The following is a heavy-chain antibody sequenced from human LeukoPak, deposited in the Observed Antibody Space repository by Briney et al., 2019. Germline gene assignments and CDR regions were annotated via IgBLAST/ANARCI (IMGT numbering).Heavy chain of an antibody. J-gene: IGHJ4*02. V-gene: IGHV3-23*05. Sequence: GGSLRLSCVASGFSFTDYAMNWVRQAPGKGLEWVSTFKTNYNQVYYAESVRGRFTMSTDNSKKTAYLQMNSLRAEDTAVYYCARGHPDYGDYVSCFDFWGQGALVTVSS. CDR3: ARGHPDYGDYVSCFDF. CDR2: FKTNYNQV. CDR1: GFSFTDYA. D-gene: IGHD4-17*01.